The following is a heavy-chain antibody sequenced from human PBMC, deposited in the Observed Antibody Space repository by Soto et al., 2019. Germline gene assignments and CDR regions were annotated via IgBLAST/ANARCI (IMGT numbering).Heavy chain of an antibody. CDR3: ATKEAARKLDAFDI. V-gene: IGHV1-24*01. Sequence: ASVKVSCKVSGYTLTELSMHWVRQAPGKGLEWMGGFDPEDGETIYAQKFQGRVTMTEDTSTDTAYMELSSLRSEDTAVYYCATKEAARKLDAFDIWGQGTMVTVSS. J-gene: IGHJ3*02. CDR1: GYTLTELS. CDR2: FDPEDGET. D-gene: IGHD6-6*01.